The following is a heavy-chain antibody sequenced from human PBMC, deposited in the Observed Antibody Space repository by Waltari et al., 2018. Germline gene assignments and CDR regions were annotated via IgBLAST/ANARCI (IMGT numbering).Heavy chain of an antibody. CDR3: ATRVVVPGVPGMADY. CDR2: IYYNERT. J-gene: IGHJ4*02. Sequence: EVQLVESGGGLIQPGGSLRLSCAASGFTVSNTYGSWARQAPGKGLEWVSTIYYNERTDYADSVKGRFTISRDTAKNTLFLQMNSLRAEDTAVYYCATRVVVPGVPGMADYWGQGTLVTVSS. CDR1: GFTVSNTY. D-gene: IGHD2-2*01. V-gene: IGHV3-53*01.